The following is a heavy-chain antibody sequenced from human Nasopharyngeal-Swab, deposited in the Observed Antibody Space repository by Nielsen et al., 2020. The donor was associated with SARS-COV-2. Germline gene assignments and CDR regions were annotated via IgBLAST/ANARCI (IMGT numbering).Heavy chain of an antibody. D-gene: IGHD3-3*01. CDR3: TRNDFWSGYYFDY. CDR1: GFTFGDYA. CDR2: IRSKAYGGTT. V-gene: IGHV3-49*04. J-gene: IGHJ4*02. Sequence: GGSLRLSCTASGFTFGDYAMSWVRQAPGKGPEWVGFIRSKAYGGTTGYAASVKGRFTISRDDSKSIAYLQMNSLKTEDTAVYYCTRNDFWSGYYFDYWGQGTLVTVSS.